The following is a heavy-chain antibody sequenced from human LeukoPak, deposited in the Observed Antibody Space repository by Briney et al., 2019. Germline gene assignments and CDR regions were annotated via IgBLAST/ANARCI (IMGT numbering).Heavy chain of an antibody. CDR2: IHSSEGT. CDR1: GGSLNGYY. D-gene: IGHD4-17*01. CDR3: ARHVYGEGMVV. J-gene: IGHJ6*04. Sequence: SETLPLTCTVSGGSLNGYYWGWIRQPPGKGLECIGYIHSSEGTAHNASLKSRLTISLDTSKNQFSLTLSSVTAADTAVYYCARHVYGEGMVVWGKGTTVTVSS. V-gene: IGHV4-59*08.